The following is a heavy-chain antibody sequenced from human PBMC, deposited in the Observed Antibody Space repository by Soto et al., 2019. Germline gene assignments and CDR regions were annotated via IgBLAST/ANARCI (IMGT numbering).Heavy chain of an antibody. CDR3: ARVVMITFGGVIEDNWFDP. J-gene: IGHJ5*02. Sequence: QVQLQESGPGLVKPSQTLSLTCTFSGGSISSGGYYWSWIRQHPGKGLEWIGYIYYSGSTYYNPSLKSRVTISVDTSKNQFSLKLSSVTAADTAVYYCARVVMITFGGVIEDNWFDPWGQGTLVTVSS. CDR1: GGSISSGGYY. D-gene: IGHD3-16*02. V-gene: IGHV4-31*03. CDR2: IYYSGST.